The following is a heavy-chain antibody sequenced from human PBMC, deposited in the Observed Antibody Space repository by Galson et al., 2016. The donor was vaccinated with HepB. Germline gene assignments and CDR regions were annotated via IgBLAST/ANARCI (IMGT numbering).Heavy chain of an antibody. V-gene: IGHV1-24*01. CDR1: GYTLTKLS. Sequence: SVKVSCKVSGYTLTKLSMHWVRQTPGKGLEWMGGFDPEDGETIYAERFQGRATMTEDTSTNTAYMDLSSLTSEDTAVYYCATDRTNGRLRTEYYFDFWGQGTLVTVSS. J-gene: IGHJ4*02. D-gene: IGHD2-8*01. CDR2: FDPEDGET. CDR3: ATDRTNGRLRTEYYFDF.